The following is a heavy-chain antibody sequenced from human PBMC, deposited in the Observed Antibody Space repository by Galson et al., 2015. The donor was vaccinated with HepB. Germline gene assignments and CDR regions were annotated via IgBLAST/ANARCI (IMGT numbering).Heavy chain of an antibody. CDR1: GGTFSSYA. V-gene: IGHV1-69*13. Sequence: SVKVSCKASGGTFSSYAISWVRQAPGQGLEWMGGIIPIFGTANYAQKFQGRVTITADESTSTAYMELSSLRSEDTAVYYSARGGINSDYVDYWGQGTLVTVSS. D-gene: IGHD1-26*01. CDR3: ARGGINSDYVDY. J-gene: IGHJ4*02. CDR2: IIPIFGTA.